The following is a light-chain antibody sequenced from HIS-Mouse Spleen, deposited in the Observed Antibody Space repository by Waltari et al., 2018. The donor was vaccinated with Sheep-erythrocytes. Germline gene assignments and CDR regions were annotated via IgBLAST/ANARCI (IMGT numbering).Light chain of an antibody. CDR2: DVS. CDR1: CSDGGGHTY. V-gene: IGLV2-11*01. Sequence: QSALTQPRSVSGSPGQSVTISCTGTCSDGGGHTYVSWYQQHPGKAPKLMIYDVSKRPSGVPDRFSGSKSGNTASLTISGLQAEDEADYYCCSYAGSYILVFGGGTKLTVL. J-gene: IGLJ3*02. CDR3: CSYAGSYILV.